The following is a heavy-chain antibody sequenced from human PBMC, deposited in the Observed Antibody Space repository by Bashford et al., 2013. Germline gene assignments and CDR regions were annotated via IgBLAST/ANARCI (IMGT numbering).Heavy chain of an antibody. V-gene: IGHV4-31*03. J-gene: IGHJ3*02. CDR2: VYSSGYT. D-gene: IGHD1-26*01. CDR3: ARGWSRYFDI. Sequence: SETLSLTCTVSGGSISSGGDYGSWIRQLPGKGLEWIGFVYSSGYTHYNPSLKSRLSISLDTSKSHFSLRLTSVTDADTAVYFCARGWSRYFDIWAKGQWSPSPQ. CDR1: GGSISSGGDY.